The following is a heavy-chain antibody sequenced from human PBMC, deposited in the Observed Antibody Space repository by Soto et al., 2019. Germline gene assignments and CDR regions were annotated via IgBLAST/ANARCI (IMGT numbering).Heavy chain of an antibody. CDR1: GFTFTSSA. J-gene: IGHJ6*02. CDR3: ARETPGVPAAIGGRDYYYGMDV. CDR2: IVVGSGNT. D-gene: IGHD2-2*01. Sequence: QMQLVQSGPEVKKPGTSVKVSCKASGFTFTSSAVQWVRQARGQRLEWIGWIVVGSGNTNYAQKFQERVTITRDMSTSTAYMELSSLRAEDTAVYYCARETPGVPAAIGGRDYYYGMDVWGQGTTVTVSS. V-gene: IGHV1-58*01.